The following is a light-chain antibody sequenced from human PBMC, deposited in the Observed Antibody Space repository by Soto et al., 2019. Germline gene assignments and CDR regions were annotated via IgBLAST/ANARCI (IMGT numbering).Light chain of an antibody. J-gene: IGKJ4*01. CDR2: LAS. Sequence: DIVLTQSTLSLPVTPGEPPSTPSRWGRSFFNSNGYNYLAWFLQKAGQSPQLLIYLASSRASGVPDRFSGSGSGTDFTLKISRVEAEDVGVYYCMQVLQTPFTFGGGTKVDIK. CDR3: MQVLQTPFT. V-gene: IGKV2-28*01. CDR1: RSFFNSNGYNY.